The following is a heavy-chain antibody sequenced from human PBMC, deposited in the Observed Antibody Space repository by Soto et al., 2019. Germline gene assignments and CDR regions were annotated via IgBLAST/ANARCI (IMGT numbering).Heavy chain of an antibody. CDR3: AKGGAIVAAGTRVYLYNAMDV. Sequence: ASVKVSCKASGYTFTGYYVHWVRQAPGQGLEWMGWINPDSGDTYLAQRFQGRVTMNRDTSIGTAYMELRGLTSDDTAEYYCAKGGAIVAAGTRVYLYNAMDVWGQGTTVTVSS. CDR2: INPDSGDT. D-gene: IGHD1-26*01. J-gene: IGHJ6*02. V-gene: IGHV1-2*02. CDR1: GYTFTGYY.